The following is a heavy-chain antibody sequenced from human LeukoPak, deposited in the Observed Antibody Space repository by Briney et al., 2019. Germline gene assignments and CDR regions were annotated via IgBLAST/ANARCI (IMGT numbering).Heavy chain of an antibody. CDR1: GFTFSGYA. J-gene: IGHJ4*02. CDR2: ISDSGDRA. Sequence: GGSLRLSCAASGFTFSGYAMSWVRQAPGKGLEWVSGISDSGDRAHYADSVKGRFTISRDNSKNTLYLQMNSLRAEDTAVYFCAKQTTGYSGSGVDYWGQGTLVTVSS. D-gene: IGHD3-10*01. CDR3: AKQTTGYSGSGVDY. V-gene: IGHV3-23*01.